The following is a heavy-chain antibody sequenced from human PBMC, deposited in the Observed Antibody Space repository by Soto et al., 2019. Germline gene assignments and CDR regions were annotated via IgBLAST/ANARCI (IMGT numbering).Heavy chain of an antibody. Sequence: PGGSMRLSCTASGFTLSDYALSWVRQTPRQGLVRVGFIRSKAYGGTTGYAASVKGRFTIPRDDSKSIAYLQINSLKTEDTAVYYCTRDRFPHDVTANYYYYYGMDVWGQGTTVTVSS. V-gene: IGHV3-49*04. CDR1: GFTLSDYA. CDR2: IRSKAYGGTT. D-gene: IGHD1-1*01. CDR3: TRDRFPHDVTANYYYYYGMDV. J-gene: IGHJ6*02.